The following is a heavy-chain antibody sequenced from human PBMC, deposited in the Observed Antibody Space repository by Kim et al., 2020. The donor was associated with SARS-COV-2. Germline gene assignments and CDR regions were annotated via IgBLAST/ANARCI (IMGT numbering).Heavy chain of an antibody. D-gene: IGHD6-19*01. Sequence: SETLSLTCTVSGYSINSDYYWGWIRQPPGKGLEWIGSIYHSGSTYYNPSLKSRVTISVDTSKNQFSLKLSSVTAADTAVYYCVRVTTGSTRWLVPNDAFDIWGLGTMVTVSS. CDR3: VRVTTGSTRWLVPNDAFDI. CDR2: IYHSGST. V-gene: IGHV4-38-2*02. J-gene: IGHJ3*02. CDR1: GYSINSDYY.